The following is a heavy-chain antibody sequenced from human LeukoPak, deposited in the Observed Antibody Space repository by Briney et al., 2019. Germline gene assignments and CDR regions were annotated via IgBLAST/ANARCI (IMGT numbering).Heavy chain of an antibody. J-gene: IGHJ4*02. D-gene: IGHD1-26*01. Sequence: GGSLRLSCAASGFTFSSYEMNWVRQAPGKGLEWVAVIWYDGSNEYYADSVKGRFTIFRDNSKNTLHLQMNSLRAEDTAVYYCARPLVGDALDYWGQGTLVTVS. CDR2: IWYDGSNE. CDR1: GFTFSSYE. CDR3: ARPLVGDALDY. V-gene: IGHV3-33*08.